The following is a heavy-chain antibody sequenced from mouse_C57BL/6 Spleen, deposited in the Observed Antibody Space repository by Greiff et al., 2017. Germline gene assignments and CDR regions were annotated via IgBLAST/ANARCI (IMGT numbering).Heavy chain of an antibody. V-gene: IGHV5-16*01. D-gene: IGHD1-1*01. J-gene: IGHJ1*03. CDR2: INYDGSST. CDR1: GFTFSDYY. Sequence: EVLLVESEGGLVQPGSSLKLSCTASGFTFSDYYMSWVRQVPEKGLEWVATINYDGSSTYYLDPLKGRFIISRDNAKNSLYLQMSSLKSEDTATYYCAREYYGSSDRYFGVWGTGTTVTVST. CDR3: AREYYGSSDRYFGV.